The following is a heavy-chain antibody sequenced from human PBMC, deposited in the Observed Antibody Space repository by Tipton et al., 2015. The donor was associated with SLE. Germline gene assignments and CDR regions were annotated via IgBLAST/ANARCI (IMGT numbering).Heavy chain of an antibody. V-gene: IGHV4-4*02. CDR1: GGSISSRNW. Sequence: TLSLTCAVSGGSISSRNWWGWVRQSPGKGLEWIAEIYHSGSTSYNPSLKSRVTISVDTSKNQFSLKLNSVTAADTAMYYCARNPRGSGWSRGYFKYWGQGTLVTVSS. CDR3: ARNPRGSGWSRGYFKY. D-gene: IGHD6-19*01. J-gene: IGHJ1*01. CDR2: IYHSGST.